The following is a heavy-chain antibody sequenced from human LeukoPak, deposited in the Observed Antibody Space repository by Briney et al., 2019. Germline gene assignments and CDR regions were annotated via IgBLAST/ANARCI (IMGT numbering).Heavy chain of an antibody. D-gene: IGHD1-26*01. CDR1: GFTFSSYN. J-gene: IGHJ6*02. CDR2: ISSSSSYI. CDR3: ARDPDRTLVGATPPYYYYYGMDV. Sequence: GGSLRLSCAASGFTFSSYNMNWVRQAPGKGLEWVSSISSSSSYIYYADSVRGRFTISRDNAKNSLYLQMNSLRAEDTAVYYCARDPDRTLVGATPPYYYYYGMDVWGQGTTVTVSS. V-gene: IGHV3-21*01.